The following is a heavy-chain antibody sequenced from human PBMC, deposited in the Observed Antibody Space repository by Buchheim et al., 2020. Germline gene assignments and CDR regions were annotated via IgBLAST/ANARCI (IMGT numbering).Heavy chain of an antibody. V-gene: IGHV4-31*03. CDR3: ARYGCGSSSWYNVCRGTFDY. D-gene: IGHD6-13*01. CDR2: IYYSGST. CDR1: GGSISSGGYY. Sequence: QVQLQESGPGLVKPSQTLSLTCTVSGGSISSGGYYWSWIRQHPGKGLEWIGYIYYSGSTYYNPSLKSRVTISVDTSKNQFSLKLSSVTAADTAVYYCARYGCGSSSWYNVCRGTFDYWGQGTL. J-gene: IGHJ4*02.